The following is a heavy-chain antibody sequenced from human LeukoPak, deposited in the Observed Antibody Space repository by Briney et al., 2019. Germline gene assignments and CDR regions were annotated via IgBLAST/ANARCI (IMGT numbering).Heavy chain of an antibody. CDR1: GGSISSYY. J-gene: IGHJ4*02. CDR2: IYSSGST. V-gene: IGHV4-4*07. D-gene: IGHD3-22*01. Sequence: PSETLSLTCTVSGGSISSYYWSWIRQPAGKGLEWIGRIYSSGSTNYNPSLKSRVTMSVDMSKNQFSLKLRSVTAADTAVYYCAREVRSSGYSLDYWGQGTLVTVSS. CDR3: AREVRSSGYSLDY.